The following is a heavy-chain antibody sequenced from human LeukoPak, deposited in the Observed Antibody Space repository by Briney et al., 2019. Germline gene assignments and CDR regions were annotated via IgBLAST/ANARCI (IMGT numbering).Heavy chain of an antibody. J-gene: IGHJ4*02. CDR1: GFAFHTFA. CDR2: ISDSGGRT. Sequence: GGSLRLSCVVSGFAFHTFAMSWVRQAPGRGLEWVSAISDSGGRTYYADSVKGRFTISRDNSKNTLYLQMNSLRADDTAVYYCAKDRNLYYYDKSDWPSHYFDSSGQGTLVTVSS. V-gene: IGHV3-23*01. D-gene: IGHD3-22*01. CDR3: AKDRNLYYYDKSDWPSHYFDS.